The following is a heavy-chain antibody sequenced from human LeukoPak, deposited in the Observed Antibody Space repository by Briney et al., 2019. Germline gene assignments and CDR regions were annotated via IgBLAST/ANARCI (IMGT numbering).Heavy chain of an antibody. J-gene: IGHJ4*02. D-gene: IGHD3-22*01. CDR2: IGDTGVIR. Sequence: PGGSLRLSCAASGFTFSNYAMRWVRQAPGKGLEWVSAIGDTGVIRVYADSVKGRFTISRDNSKNTLYLQMDSLRVEDTAVYYCAKAVPDSSGHYYSYHWGQGTLVTVSS. CDR1: GFTFSNYA. CDR3: AKAVPDSSGHYYSYH. V-gene: IGHV3-23*01.